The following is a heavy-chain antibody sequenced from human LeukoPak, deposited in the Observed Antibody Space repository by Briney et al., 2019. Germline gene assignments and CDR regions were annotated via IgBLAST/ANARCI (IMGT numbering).Heavy chain of an antibody. CDR1: GGSFSGYY. J-gene: IGHJ4*02. CDR2: INHSGST. D-gene: IGHD3-10*01. V-gene: IGHV4-34*01. Sequence: SETLSLTCAVYGGSFSGYYWSWIRQPPGKGPEWIGEINHSGSTNYNPSLKSRVTISVDTSKNQFSLKLSSVTAADTAVYYCARGPSVFTMVRGVIIFDYWGRGTLVTVSS. CDR3: ARGPSVFTMVRGVIIFDY.